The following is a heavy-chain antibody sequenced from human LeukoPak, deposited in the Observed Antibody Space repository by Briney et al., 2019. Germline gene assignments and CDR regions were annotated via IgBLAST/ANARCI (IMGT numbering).Heavy chain of an antibody. CDR1: GFTFSENW. V-gene: IGHV3-74*01. J-gene: IGHJ4*02. CDR2: IKSDGSST. D-gene: IGHD2-2*01. Sequence: PGGSVRLSCGASGFTFSENWVHWVRQAPGKGLAWVSRIKSDGSSTIYADSVKGRFTISRDNAKNSLFLQMNSLRVEDTAVYYCVRVYCSTTSCYGVDSWGQGTLVTVSS. CDR3: VRVYCSTTSCYGVDS.